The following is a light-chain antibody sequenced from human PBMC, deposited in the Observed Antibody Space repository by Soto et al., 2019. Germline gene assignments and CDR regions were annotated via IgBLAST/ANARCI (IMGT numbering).Light chain of an antibody. Sequence: DIVMTQSPDSLAVSLGERATINCKSSQSVLYSSNNKNYLAWFQQKPGQPPKLLFYWASTRESGVPDRFSGSGSGTDFTLTISSLQAEDVAVYYCQQYYRTPWTFGHGTKVEVK. CDR1: QSVLYSSNNKNY. J-gene: IGKJ1*01. V-gene: IGKV4-1*01. CDR3: QQYYRTPWT. CDR2: WAS.